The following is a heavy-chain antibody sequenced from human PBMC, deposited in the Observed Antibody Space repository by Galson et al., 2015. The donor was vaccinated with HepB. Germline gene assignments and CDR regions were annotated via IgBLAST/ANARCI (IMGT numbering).Heavy chain of an antibody. Sequence: LSLTCTVSGGSISSYYWSWIRQPPGKGLEWIGYIYYSGSTNYNPSLKSRVTISVDTSKNQFSLKLSSVTAADTAVYYCARNLAVAANYDLWDWYFDLWGRGTLVTVSS. CDR3: ARNLAVAANYDLWDWYFDL. J-gene: IGHJ2*01. CDR1: GGSISSYY. CDR2: IYYSGST. V-gene: IGHV4-59*01. D-gene: IGHD6-19*01.